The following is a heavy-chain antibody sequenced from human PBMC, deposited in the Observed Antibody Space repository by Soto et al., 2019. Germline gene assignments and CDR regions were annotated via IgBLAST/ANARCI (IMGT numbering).Heavy chain of an antibody. J-gene: IGHJ4*02. D-gene: IGHD6-13*01. CDR2: ISGSASST. CDR3: AKGGLYISSSWFEGY. Sequence: EVHLLESGGGVVQPGGSLRLSCAASGFTFSNYAMSWVRQAPGKGLEWVSSISGSASSTYNADSVKGRFTISRDNSKNTLYLQMNSLRAEDTAVYYCAKGGLYISSSWFEGYWGQGTXVXXSX. V-gene: IGHV3-23*01. CDR1: GFTFSNYA.